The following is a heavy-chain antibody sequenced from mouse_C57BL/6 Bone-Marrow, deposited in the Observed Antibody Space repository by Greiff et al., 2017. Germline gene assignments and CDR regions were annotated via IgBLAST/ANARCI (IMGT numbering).Heavy chain of an antibody. CDR3: ARDYCGSSYWYFDV. Sequence: QVQLQQPGAELVRPGSSVKLSCKASGYTFTSYWMHWVKQRPIQGLEWIGNIDPSDSETNYNQKFKDKATLTVDKSSSTAYMQLSSLTSEDSAVYYCARDYCGSSYWYFDVCGTGTTVTVAS. CDR2: IDPSDSET. J-gene: IGHJ1*03. V-gene: IGHV1-52*01. CDR1: GYTFTSYW. D-gene: IGHD1-1*01.